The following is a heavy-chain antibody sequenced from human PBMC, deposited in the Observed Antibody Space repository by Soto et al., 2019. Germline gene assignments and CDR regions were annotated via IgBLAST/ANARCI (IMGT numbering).Heavy chain of an antibody. CDR1: GFTFSNAW. Sequence: EVQLVESGGGLVKPGGSLRLSCAASGFTFSNAWMSWVRQAPGKGLEWVGRIKSKTDGGTTDYAAPVKGRFTISRDDSNNTLYLQMNSLKTEDTAVYYCTTYDFWSGYYGYYYGMDVWGQGTTVTVSS. CDR2: IKSKTDGGTT. V-gene: IGHV3-15*01. D-gene: IGHD3-3*01. J-gene: IGHJ6*02. CDR3: TTYDFWSGYYGYYYGMDV.